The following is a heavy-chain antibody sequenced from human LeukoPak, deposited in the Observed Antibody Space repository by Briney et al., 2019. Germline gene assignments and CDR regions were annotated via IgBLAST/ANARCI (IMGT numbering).Heavy chain of an antibody. V-gene: IGHV2-70*01. CDR3: ARMRYVRTGDFDFAH. CDR1: GFSLRGSSLG. CDR2: IDWDDDK. D-gene: IGHD7-27*01. Sequence: SGPALVKPTETLTLTFTFSGFSLRGSSLGMSWIRQPPGKALEWLPHIDWDDDKYYNTSLMTRLTISKDTSKNQVVLRMTNLDPVDTATYYCARMRYVRTGDFDFAHWGQGILVTVSS. J-gene: IGHJ4*02.